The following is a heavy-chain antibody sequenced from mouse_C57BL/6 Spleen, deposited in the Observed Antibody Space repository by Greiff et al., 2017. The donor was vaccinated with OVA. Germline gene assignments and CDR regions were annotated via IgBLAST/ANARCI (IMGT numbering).Heavy chain of an antibody. Sequence: EVKVEESGGGLVQPGGSMKLSCVASGFTFSNYWMNWVRQSPEKGLEWVAQIRLKSDNYATHYAESVKGRFTISRDDSKSSVYLQMNNLRAEDTGIYYCTARVYVDYWGQGTTLTVSS. CDR1: GFTFSNYW. CDR3: TARVYVDY. CDR2: IRLKSDNYAT. D-gene: IGHD2-3*01. J-gene: IGHJ2*01. V-gene: IGHV6-3*01.